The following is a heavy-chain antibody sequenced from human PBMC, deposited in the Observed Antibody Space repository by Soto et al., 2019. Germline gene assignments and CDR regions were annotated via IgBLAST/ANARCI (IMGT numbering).Heavy chain of an antibody. Sequence: QVQLQESGPGLVKPSQTLSLTCTVSGGSISSGDYYWSWIRQPPGKGLEWIGYIYYSGSTYYNPSPKMRVTISLDTSKYHFTLQLSSVTAADTAVYYCARAAYYDSSGSSPSNWFDPWGQGTLVTVSS. V-gene: IGHV4-30-4*01. CDR1: GGSISSGDYY. CDR2: IYYSGST. D-gene: IGHD3-22*01. J-gene: IGHJ5*02. CDR3: ARAAYYDSSGSSPSNWFDP.